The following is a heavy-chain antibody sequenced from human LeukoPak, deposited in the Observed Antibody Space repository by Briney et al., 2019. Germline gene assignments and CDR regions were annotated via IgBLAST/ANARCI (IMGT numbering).Heavy chain of an antibody. J-gene: IGHJ4*02. CDR1: GLTFGSYW. D-gene: IGHD2-15*01. CDR2: IHSNGGVQ. CDR3: ATTFPYCSSGTCTL. V-gene: IGHV3-7*01. Sequence: GGSLRLSCAASGLTFGSYWMSWVRQAPGKGLEGVANIHSNGGVQNYVDSVKGRFPISRDNAANSLFLQVNSLRAEDSAVYYCATTFPYCSSGTCTLGGLGTLVTVSS.